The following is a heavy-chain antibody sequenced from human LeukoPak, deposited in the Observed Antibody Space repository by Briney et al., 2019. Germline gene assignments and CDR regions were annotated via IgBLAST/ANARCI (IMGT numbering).Heavy chain of an antibody. CDR2: ISTYNGNT. CDR3: ARDWGYCGGDCYSGY. D-gene: IGHD2-21*02. V-gene: IGHV1-18*01. Sequence: GASVKVSRKASGYTFTSYGISWVRQAPGQGLEWMGWISTYNGNTNYAQKLQGRVTMTTDTSTSTAYMELRSLRSDDTALYYCARDWGYCGGDCYSGYWGQGTLVTVSS. CDR1: GYTFTSYG. J-gene: IGHJ4*02.